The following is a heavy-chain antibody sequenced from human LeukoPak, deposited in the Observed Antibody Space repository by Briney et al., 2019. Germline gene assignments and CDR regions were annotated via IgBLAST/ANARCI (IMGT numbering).Heavy chain of an antibody. J-gene: IGHJ4*02. Sequence: GRSLRLSCAASGFTFSSYGMHWVRQAPGKGLEWVAVIWYDGSNKYYADSVKGRFTISRDNSKNTLYLQMNSLRAEDTAVYYCARGSYSIAVAVRDWGQGTLVTVSS. D-gene: IGHD6-19*01. CDR1: GFTFSSYG. V-gene: IGHV3-33*01. CDR2: IWYDGSNK. CDR3: ARGSYSIAVAVRD.